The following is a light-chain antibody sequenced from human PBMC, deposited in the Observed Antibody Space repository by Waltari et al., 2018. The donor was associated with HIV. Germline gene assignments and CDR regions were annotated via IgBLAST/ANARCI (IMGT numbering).Light chain of an antibody. CDR2: TAS. J-gene: IGKJ1*01. CDR1: QNIDRY. Sequence: DIQMTQSASSLSASVGDRVTITCRASQNIDRYLNWYQQKPGKAPELLIHTASSLQGGVPSRFSGSGSGTEFTLTISSLQPEDLATYYCQQGYNTPPWTFAPGTKVEFK. CDR3: QQGYNTPPWT. V-gene: IGKV1-39*01.